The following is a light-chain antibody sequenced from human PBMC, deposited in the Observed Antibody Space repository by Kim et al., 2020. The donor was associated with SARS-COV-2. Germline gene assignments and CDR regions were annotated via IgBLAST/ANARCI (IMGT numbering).Light chain of an antibody. CDR3: QQLNSYLYT. CDR2: RES. CDR1: QGISRS. J-gene: IGKJ2*01. Sequence: SASVGDRVTISWRASQGISRSFAWYQQEAGKPPRVLIYRESTLRSTVPARVSASGSGTEFTLTISCLQPEDFATYYCQQLNSYLYTFGQGNKLEI. V-gene: IGKV1-9*01.